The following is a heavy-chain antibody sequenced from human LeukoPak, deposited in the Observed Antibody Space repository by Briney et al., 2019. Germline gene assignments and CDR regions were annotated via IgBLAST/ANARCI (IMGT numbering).Heavy chain of an antibody. Sequence: GGSLRLSCAASGFTFSSYWMSWVRQAPGKGLEWVANIKQDGSEKYYVDSVKGRFTISRDNAKNSPYLQMNSLRAEDTAVYYCAKEIGIAVREADYWGQGTLVTVSS. CDR2: IKQDGSEK. V-gene: IGHV3-7*01. D-gene: IGHD6-19*01. CDR1: GFTFSSYW. J-gene: IGHJ4*02. CDR3: AKEIGIAVREADY.